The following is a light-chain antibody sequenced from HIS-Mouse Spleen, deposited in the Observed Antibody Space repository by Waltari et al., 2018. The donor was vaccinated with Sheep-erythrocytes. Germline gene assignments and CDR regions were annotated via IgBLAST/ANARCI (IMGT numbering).Light chain of an antibody. CDR2: DVS. CDR1: RTDVGCYYY. Sequence: QSALTQPRSVSGSPGQSVPLSCTRTRTDVGCYYYCTWYQQHPGKAPKLMIYDVSKRPSGVPDRFSGSKSGNTASLTISGLQAEDEADYYCCSYAGSYNHVFATGTKVTVL. CDR3: CSYAGSYNHV. J-gene: IGLJ1*01. V-gene: IGLV2-11*01.